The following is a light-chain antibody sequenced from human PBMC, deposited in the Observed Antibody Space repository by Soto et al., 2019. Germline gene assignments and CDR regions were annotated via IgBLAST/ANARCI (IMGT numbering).Light chain of an antibody. Sequence: EIVMTQSPGTLSVSPGERATLSCRASQSVSVNLAWYQQKPGQAPRLLIYGVSTRATGIPARFSGSESGTEFTLTISSLQSADCAVYYCQQYNDWPFTFGPGTKVDIK. CDR3: QQYNDWPFT. V-gene: IGKV3-15*01. CDR1: QSVSVN. J-gene: IGKJ3*01. CDR2: GVS.